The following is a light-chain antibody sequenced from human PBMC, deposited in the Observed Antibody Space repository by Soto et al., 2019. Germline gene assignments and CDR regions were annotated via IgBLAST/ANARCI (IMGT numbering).Light chain of an antibody. CDR3: QQYYNLPPHA. Sequence: EMVMTQSPATLSVSPGDRGTLSCRASQSVSSNLAWYQQKPGQAPRLLIYGASTRATSIPARFSGSWSGTEFTLTISSLQPEDFAVYYCQQYYNLPPHAFGGGTKVDIK. V-gene: IGKV3D-15*01. CDR1: QSVSSN. J-gene: IGKJ4*01. CDR2: GAS.